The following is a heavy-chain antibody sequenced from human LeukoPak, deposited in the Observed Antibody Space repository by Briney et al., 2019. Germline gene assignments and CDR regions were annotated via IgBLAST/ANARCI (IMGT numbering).Heavy chain of an antibody. CDR1: GFTFSSYW. CDR3: ARGYIDSSGYSPRSSFDN. CDR2: IKQDGSEK. Sequence: GGSLRLSCAASGFTFSSYWMSWVRQAPGKGLEWVANIKQDGSEKYYVDSVKGRFTISRDNAKNSLFLQMNSLRAEDTAVYYCARGYIDSSGYSPRSSFDNWGQGTLVTVSS. D-gene: IGHD3-22*01. J-gene: IGHJ4*02. V-gene: IGHV3-7*01.